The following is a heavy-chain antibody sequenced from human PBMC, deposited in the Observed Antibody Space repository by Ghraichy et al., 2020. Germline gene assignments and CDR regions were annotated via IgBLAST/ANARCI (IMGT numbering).Heavy chain of an antibody. J-gene: IGHJ4*02. CDR3: ARDISITTAGTGDY. CDR1: GFTFSSSG. D-gene: IGHD6-13*01. CDR2: IWYDGSNK. Sequence: GGSLRLSCAASGFTFSSSGMHWVRQAPAKGLEWVAVIWYDGSNKYYADSVKGRFTISRDNSKNTLYLQMNSLRAEDTAMYYCARDISITTAGTGDYWGQGTLVTVSS. V-gene: IGHV3-33*01.